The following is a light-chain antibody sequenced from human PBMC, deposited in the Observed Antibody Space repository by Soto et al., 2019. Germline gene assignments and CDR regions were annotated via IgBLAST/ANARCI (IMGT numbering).Light chain of an antibody. J-gene: IGKJ1*01. CDR2: DAS. V-gene: IGKV3-11*01. CDR3: QQRTNWPWT. CDR1: KSVGGD. Sequence: EIVLTPSPGTLSLTPGQGASLSCRASKSVGGDLVWYQQHPGQAPRLLIYDASNRATGIPPRFSGSGSGTDFTLTISSLEPEDFAVYYCQQRTNWPWTFGQGTKVDIK.